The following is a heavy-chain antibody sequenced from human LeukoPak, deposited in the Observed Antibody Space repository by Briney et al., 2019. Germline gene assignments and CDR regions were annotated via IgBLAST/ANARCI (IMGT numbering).Heavy chain of an antibody. Sequence: ASVKVSCKASGYTFTNYGISWVRQAPGQGLERMGWINIYNANTNYAQKLQGRVTMTTDTSTSTAYMELRSLRSDDTAVYYCARGYCSRTSCYFDYWGQGTLVIVSS. CDR3: ARGYCSRTSCYFDY. D-gene: IGHD2-2*01. CDR1: GYTFTNYG. V-gene: IGHV1-18*01. J-gene: IGHJ4*02. CDR2: INIYNANT.